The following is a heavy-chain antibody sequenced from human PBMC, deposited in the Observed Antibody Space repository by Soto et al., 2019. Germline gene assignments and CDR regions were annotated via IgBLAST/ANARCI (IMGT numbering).Heavy chain of an antibody. CDR2: ISYDGSNK. CDR1: GFTFSSYA. J-gene: IGHJ4*02. D-gene: IGHD2-15*01. V-gene: IGHV3-30-3*01. CDR3: ARDPTDIVVVVAATQGWFDY. Sequence: GGSLRLSCAASGFTFSSYAMHWVRQAPGKGLEWVAVISYDGSNKYYADSVKGRFTISRDNSKNTLYLQMNSLRAEDTAVYYCARDPTDIVVVVAATQGWFDYWGQGTLVTVS.